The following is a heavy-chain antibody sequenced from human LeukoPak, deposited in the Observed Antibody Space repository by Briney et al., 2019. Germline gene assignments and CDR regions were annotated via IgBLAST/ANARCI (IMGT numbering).Heavy chain of an antibody. J-gene: IGHJ6*03. CDR2: IYYSGST. CDR1: GGSINSHQ. V-gene: IGHV4-59*11. CDR3: AREWIGYCSSTSCSDYYYYYMDV. Sequence: SETLSLTCTVSGGSINSHQWSWIRQPPGKALEWIGNIYYSGSTNFNPSLKSRVTISVDTSRNQFSLKLSSVTAADTAVYYCAREWIGYCSSTSCSDYYYYYMDVWGKGTTVTISS. D-gene: IGHD2-2*01.